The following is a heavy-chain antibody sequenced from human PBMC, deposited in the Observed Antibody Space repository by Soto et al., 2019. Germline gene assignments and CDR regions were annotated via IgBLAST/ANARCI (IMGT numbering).Heavy chain of an antibody. Sequence: PSETLSLTCTVSGGSISSYYWSWIRQPPGKGLEWIGYIYYSGSTNYNPSLKSRVTISIDTSKNQFSLKLSSVTAADTAVYYCARDNGREQYYDSSGYWYYSHYWGQGTLVTVSS. D-gene: IGHD3-22*01. J-gene: IGHJ4*02. CDR3: ARDNGREQYYDSSGYWYYSHY. CDR1: GGSISSYY. V-gene: IGHV4-59*01. CDR2: IYYSGST.